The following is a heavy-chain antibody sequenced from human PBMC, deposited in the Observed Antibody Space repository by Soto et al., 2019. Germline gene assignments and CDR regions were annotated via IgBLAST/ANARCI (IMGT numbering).Heavy chain of an antibody. V-gene: IGHV1-2*02. Sequence: ASMKVSCKASGYTFTGYYIHWVRQAPGQGPEWMGEIGPNRGDTRYAQKFQGRVTMTRDTSITTVYMELSNLSPDDTAVYYCGRGRSGEVVVFYWGQGTLVTVSS. CDR2: IGPNRGDT. J-gene: IGHJ4*02. CDR3: GRGRSGEVVVFY. CDR1: GYTFTGYY. D-gene: IGHD3-16*02.